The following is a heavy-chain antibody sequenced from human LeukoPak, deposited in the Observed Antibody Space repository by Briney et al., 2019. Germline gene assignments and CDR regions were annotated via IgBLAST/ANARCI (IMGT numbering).Heavy chain of an antibody. CDR3: ARGSGRITIFGEVISSFDY. J-gene: IGHJ4*02. D-gene: IGHD3-3*01. CDR1: GGSFSGYY. CDR2: INHSGST. V-gene: IGHV4-34*01. Sequence: PSETLSLTCAVYGGSFSGYYWSWIRQPPGKGLEWIGEINHSGSTNYNPSLKSRVTISVDTSKNQFSLKLSSVTAADTAVYYCARGSGRITIFGEVISSFDYWGQGTLVTVSS.